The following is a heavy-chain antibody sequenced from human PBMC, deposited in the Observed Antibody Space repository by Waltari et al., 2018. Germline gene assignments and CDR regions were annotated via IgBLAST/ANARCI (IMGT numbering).Heavy chain of an antibody. V-gene: IGHV4-31*03. Sequence: QVQLQESGPGLVKPSQTLSLTCTVSGGSISSGGYYWSWIRQHPGKGLGWIGYIYYSGSTYYNPSLKGRVTISVDTSKNQFSLKLSSVTAADTAVYYCARGTGCSGGSCYSGGGYYFDYWGQGTLVTVSS. D-gene: IGHD2-15*01. CDR3: ARGTGCSGGSCYSGGGYYFDY. J-gene: IGHJ4*02. CDR1: GGSISSGGYY. CDR2: IYYSGST.